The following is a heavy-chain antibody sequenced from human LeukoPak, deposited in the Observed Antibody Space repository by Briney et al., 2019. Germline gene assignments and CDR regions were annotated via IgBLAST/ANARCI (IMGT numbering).Heavy chain of an antibody. Sequence: SETLSLTCTVSGGSISSSSYYWGWIRQPPGKGLEWIGSIYYSGSTYYNPSLKSRVTISVDTSKNQFSLKLSSVTAADAAVYYCARQAYGDYGGRFYYFDYWGQGTLVTVSS. CDR3: ARQAYGDYGGRFYYFDY. CDR1: GGSISSSSYY. CDR2: IYYSGST. D-gene: IGHD4-17*01. J-gene: IGHJ4*02. V-gene: IGHV4-39*01.